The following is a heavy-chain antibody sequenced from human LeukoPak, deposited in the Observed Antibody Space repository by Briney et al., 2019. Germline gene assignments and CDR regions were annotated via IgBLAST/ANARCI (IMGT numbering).Heavy chain of an antibody. Sequence: GASVKVSCKASGYTFTSYGISWVRQAPGQGLEWMGWISAYNGNTNYAQKLQGRVTMTTDTSTSTAYMELRSLRSDDTAMYYCAKGEMATINQRNYFDYWGQGTLVTVSS. CDR1: GYTFTSYG. V-gene: IGHV1-18*01. CDR2: ISAYNGNT. CDR3: AKGEMATINQRNYFDY. J-gene: IGHJ4*02. D-gene: IGHD5-24*01.